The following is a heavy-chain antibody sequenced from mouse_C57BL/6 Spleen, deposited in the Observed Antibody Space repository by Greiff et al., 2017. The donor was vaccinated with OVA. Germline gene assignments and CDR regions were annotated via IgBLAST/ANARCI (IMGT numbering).Heavy chain of an antibody. Sequence: VQLQQSGPELVKPGASVKISCQASGYTFTDYYMNWVKQSHGKSLEWIGDINPNNGGTSYNQKFKGKATLTVDKSSSTAYMELRSLTSEDSAVYYCARKGYYYGPWFAYWGQGTLVTVSA. J-gene: IGHJ3*01. CDR1: GYTFTDYY. CDR2: INPNNGGT. CDR3: ARKGYYYGPWFAY. D-gene: IGHD1-1*01. V-gene: IGHV1-26*01.